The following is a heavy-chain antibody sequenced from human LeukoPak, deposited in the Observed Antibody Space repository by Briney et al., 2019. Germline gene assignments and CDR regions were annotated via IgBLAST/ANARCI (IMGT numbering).Heavy chain of an antibody. D-gene: IGHD2-15*01. J-gene: IGHJ5*02. CDR2: INPNSGDT. CDR3: ARGPLEYCSGGTCYSGRNWFDP. V-gene: IGHV1-2*02. Sequence: GASVKVSCKAFGYTFTRYGVSWVRQAPGQGLEWMGWINPNSGDTNYAQKFQGRVTMTRDTSISTVYMELRRLRYDDTAAYYCARGPLEYCSGGTCYSGRNWFDPWGQGTLVTVSS. CDR1: GYTFTRYG.